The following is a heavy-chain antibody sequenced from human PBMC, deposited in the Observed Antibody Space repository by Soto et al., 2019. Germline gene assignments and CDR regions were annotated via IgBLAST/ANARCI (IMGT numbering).Heavy chain of an antibody. V-gene: IGHV1-8*01. CDR3: AGGRNGMDV. Sequence: VQLVQSGAEVKKPGASVKVSCKASGDPFSNYDIKWVRQATGQGLEWMGWMNPNSGNTGSARKFQGRVTMTRNTSISTAYVELSSLRSENTAVYYSAGGRNGMDVWGQGTTVTVSS. CDR2: MNPNSGNT. CDR1: GDPFSNYD. J-gene: IGHJ6*02.